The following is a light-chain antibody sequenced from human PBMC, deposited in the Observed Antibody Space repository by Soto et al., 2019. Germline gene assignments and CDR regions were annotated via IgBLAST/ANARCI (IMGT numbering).Light chain of an antibody. Sequence: EVIMTHSPVTLSVSPGERVTLSSMASQSISGNLAWYQHKPGQAPRLLISGASARAPGFPARFSGSGSGTEFTLTISSLQSEDFVVYYCQQYNNWLGPFGQGSKV. CDR2: GAS. CDR1: QSISGN. V-gene: IGKV3-15*01. CDR3: QQYNNWLGP. J-gene: IGKJ1*01.